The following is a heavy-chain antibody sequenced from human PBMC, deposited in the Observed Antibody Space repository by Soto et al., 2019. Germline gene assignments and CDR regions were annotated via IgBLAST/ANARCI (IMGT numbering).Heavy chain of an antibody. V-gene: IGHV1-69*02. CDR2: IIPYLSVS. J-gene: IGHJ4*02. CDR1: GDTFNFYT. Sequence: QVQLVQSGAEVKKPGSSLRVSCKASGDTFNFYTINWVRQAPGLGLEWLGMIIPYLSVSNYAQKFQGRVTINADKVTDAAYMEVRSLRSEDTAMYYCATSFGSGYRAFDYCGQGALVTVSS. D-gene: IGHD3-3*01. CDR3: ATSFGSGYRAFDY.